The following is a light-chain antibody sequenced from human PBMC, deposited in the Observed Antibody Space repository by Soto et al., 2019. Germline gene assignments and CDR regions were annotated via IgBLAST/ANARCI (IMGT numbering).Light chain of an antibody. Sequence: DIQMTQFPSSLSASVGDTVTITCRASQTIRTYFNWYQKKPGKAPKLLIYTTSTLQSGVPSRFSGSGSGTEFTLTISSLQPEDSATYCCQQSYSTPQTFGQGTTVEIK. CDR2: TTS. J-gene: IGKJ1*01. CDR1: QTIRTY. CDR3: QQSYSTPQT. V-gene: IGKV1-39*01.